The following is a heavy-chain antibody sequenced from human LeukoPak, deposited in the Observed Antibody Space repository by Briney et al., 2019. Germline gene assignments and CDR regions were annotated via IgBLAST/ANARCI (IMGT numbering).Heavy chain of an antibody. J-gene: IGHJ4*02. V-gene: IGHV3-30*04. CDR2: ISYDGGNK. CDR1: GFTFSSYA. Sequence: PGRSLRLSCAASGFTFSSYAMHWVRQAPGKGLEWVAVISYDGGNKYYADSVKGRFTISRDNSKNTLYLQMNSLRAEDTAVYYCARDFTGYSSSWYGYWGQGTLVTVSS. CDR3: ARDFTGYSSSWYGY. D-gene: IGHD6-13*01.